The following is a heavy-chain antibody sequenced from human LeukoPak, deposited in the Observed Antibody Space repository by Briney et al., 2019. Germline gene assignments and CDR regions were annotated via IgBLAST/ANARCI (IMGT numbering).Heavy chain of an antibody. D-gene: IGHD3-10*01. V-gene: IGHV3-30*04. CDR1: GFTFSSYA. Sequence: GGSLRLSCAASGFTFSSYAMHWVRQAPGKGLEWVAVISYDGSNKYYADSVKGRFTISRDNSKNTLYLQMNSLRAGDTAVYYCARPYYGSGSYYFDYWGQGTLVTVSS. J-gene: IGHJ4*02. CDR2: ISYDGSNK. CDR3: ARPYYGSGSYYFDY.